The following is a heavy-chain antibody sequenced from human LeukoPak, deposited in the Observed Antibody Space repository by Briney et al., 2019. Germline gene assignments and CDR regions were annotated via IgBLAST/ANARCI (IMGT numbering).Heavy chain of an antibody. CDR3: ARGSGSSWYINYFDY. J-gene: IGHJ4*02. CDR2: INHSGST. D-gene: IGHD6-13*01. CDR1: GGSFSGYY. Sequence: SETLSLTCAVYGGSFSGYYWSWIRQPPGKGLEWIGEINHSGSTNYNPSLKSRVTISVDTSKNQFSLKLSSVTAADTAVYYCARGSGSSWYINYFDYWGQGTLVTVSS. V-gene: IGHV4-34*01.